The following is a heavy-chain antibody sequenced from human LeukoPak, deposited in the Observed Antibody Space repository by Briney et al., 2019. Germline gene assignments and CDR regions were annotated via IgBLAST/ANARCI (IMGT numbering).Heavy chain of an antibody. D-gene: IGHD5-12*01. V-gene: IGHV4-39*01. CDR2: IYYSVST. J-gene: IGHJ3*01. CDR3: ARHKAASSGGYVGAFNF. Sequence: SETLSLTCTVSGGSISSSTYYWGWIRQPPGKGLEWIASIYYSVSTYYKPSLKSRVTISADTSKNQFSLKLSPVTAADTAVYYCARHKAASSGGYVGAFNFWGQGTMVTVSS. CDR1: GGSISSSTYY.